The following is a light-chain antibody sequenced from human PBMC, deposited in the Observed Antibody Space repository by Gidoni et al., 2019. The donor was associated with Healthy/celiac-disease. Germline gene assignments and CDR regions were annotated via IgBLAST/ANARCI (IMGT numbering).Light chain of an antibody. J-gene: IGLJ2*01. CDR2: QDS. CDR3: QAWDSSTAQV. CDR1: KLGDKY. Sequence: SYELTQPPSVSVSPGQTASITCSGEKLGDKYACWYQQKPGQSPVLVIYQDSKRPSGIPERFSGSNSGNTATLTISGTQAMDEADYYCQAWDSSTAQVFGGGTKLTVL. V-gene: IGLV3-1*01.